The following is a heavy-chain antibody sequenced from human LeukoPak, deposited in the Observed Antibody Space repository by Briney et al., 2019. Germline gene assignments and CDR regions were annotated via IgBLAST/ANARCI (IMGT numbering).Heavy chain of an antibody. D-gene: IGHD4-23*01. CDR3: AKSSGNNRRNWFDP. Sequence: PSETLSLTCTVSGGSISSYYWSWIRQPPGKGLEWIGHIYYSGSTNYNPSLKSRVTISVDTSKNQFSLKLSSVTAADTAVYYCAKSSGNNRRNWFDPWGQGTLVTVSS. J-gene: IGHJ5*02. CDR1: GGSISSYY. V-gene: IGHV4-59*01. CDR2: IYYSGST.